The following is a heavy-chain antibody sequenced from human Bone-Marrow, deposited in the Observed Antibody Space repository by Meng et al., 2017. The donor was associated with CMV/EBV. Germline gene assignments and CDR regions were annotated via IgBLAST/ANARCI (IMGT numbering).Heavy chain of an antibody. J-gene: IGHJ4*02. CDR3: ATIAVAGTGYFDY. V-gene: IGHV5-51*01. D-gene: IGHD6-19*01. CDR1: GYSFTNHW. CDR2: IYPGDSDT. Sequence: GGSLRLSCKGSGYSFTNHWIGWVRQMPGKGLEWMGIIYPGDSDTRYSPSFQGQVTISADKSISTAYLQWSSLKASDTAMYYCATIAVAGTGYFDYWGQGTRVTGYS.